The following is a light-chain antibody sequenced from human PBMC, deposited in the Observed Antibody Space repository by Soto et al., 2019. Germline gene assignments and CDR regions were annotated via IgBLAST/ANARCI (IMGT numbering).Light chain of an antibody. V-gene: IGKV3-20*01. CDR3: QQYGSAPST. J-gene: IGKJ4*01. CDR1: QSVRSNY. CDR2: GAS. Sequence: EIVLTQSPGTLSLSPGERATLSCRASQSVRSNYLAWYQQKPGQAPRLLIYGASSRATGIPDTLGGSGSGTDFTLTISRLEPEDFAVYYCQQYGSAPSTFGGGTKVEIK.